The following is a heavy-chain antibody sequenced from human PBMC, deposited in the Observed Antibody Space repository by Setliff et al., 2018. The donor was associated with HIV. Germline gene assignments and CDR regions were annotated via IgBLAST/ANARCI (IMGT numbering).Heavy chain of an antibody. Sequence: SETLSLTCAVYGGSFRGYYWSWIRQPPGKGLEWIGEINHSGTTNYNPSLKSRITISMDTSKNQLSLKLTSVTAADTSVYYCACTPWEFGKVVDSWGQGTLVTVSS. J-gene: IGHJ4*02. V-gene: IGHV4-34*01. CDR2: INHSGTT. CDR1: GGSFRGYY. D-gene: IGHD1-26*01. CDR3: ACTPWEFGKVVDS.